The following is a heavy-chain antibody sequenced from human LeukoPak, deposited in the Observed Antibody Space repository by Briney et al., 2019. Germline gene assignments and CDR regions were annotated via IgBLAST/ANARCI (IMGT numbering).Heavy chain of an antibody. Sequence: GGSLRLSCAASGFTFSSYWMHWVRQAPGKGLVWVSRINSDGSSTNFADSEKGRFTISRDNSKNTLYLQMNSLRAEDTAVYYCARELSTVTTNHFDYWGQGTLVTVSS. CDR2: INSDGSST. J-gene: IGHJ4*02. CDR1: GFTFSSYW. D-gene: IGHD4-11*01. CDR3: ARELSTVTTNHFDY. V-gene: IGHV3-74*01.